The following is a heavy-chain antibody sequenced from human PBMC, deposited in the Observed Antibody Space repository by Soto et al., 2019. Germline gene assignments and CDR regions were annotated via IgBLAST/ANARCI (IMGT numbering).Heavy chain of an antibody. V-gene: IGHV3-23*01. CDR2: ISGSGGST. Sequence: GGSLRLSCAASGFTFSSYAMSWVRQAPGKGLEWVSAISGSGGSTYYADSVKGRFTISRDNSKNTLYLQMNSLRAEDTAVYYCAKDLRTGYGSGSYYEQFDYWGQGTLVTVSS. D-gene: IGHD3-10*01. J-gene: IGHJ4*02. CDR3: AKDLRTGYGSGSYYEQFDY. CDR1: GFTFSSYA.